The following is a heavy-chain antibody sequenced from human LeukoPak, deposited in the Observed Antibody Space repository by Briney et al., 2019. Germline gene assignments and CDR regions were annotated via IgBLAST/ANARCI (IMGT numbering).Heavy chain of an antibody. V-gene: IGHV1-2*02. CDR3: ASAISDHYGGNSALVDP. CDR2: INPNSGGT. D-gene: IGHD4-23*01. J-gene: IGHJ5*02. CDR1: GYTFTGYY. Sequence: ASVKVSCKASGYTFTGYYMHWVRQAPGQGLEWMGWINPNSGGTNYAQKFQGRVTMTRDTSISSAYMELSRLRSDDTAVYYCASAISDHYGGNSALVDPWGQGTLVTVSS.